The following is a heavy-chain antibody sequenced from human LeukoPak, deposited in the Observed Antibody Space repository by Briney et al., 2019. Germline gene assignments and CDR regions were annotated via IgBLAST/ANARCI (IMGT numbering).Heavy chain of an antibody. J-gene: IGHJ4*02. D-gene: IGHD3-16*01. CDR2: VSSDGGTT. V-gene: IGHV3-30*18. CDR1: GFRFSNYG. CDR3: AKEASVTCREDFDS. Sequence: GGSLRLSCAASGFRFSNYGMHWVRQARGKGLDWVAVVSSDGGTTYYADSVKGRFTISRDNSKNTLSLQMYSQRAEDTAVYYCAKEASVTCREDFDSWGQGTLVTVSS.